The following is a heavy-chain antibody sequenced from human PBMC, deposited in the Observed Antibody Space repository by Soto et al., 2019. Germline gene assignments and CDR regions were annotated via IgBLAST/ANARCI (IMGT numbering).Heavy chain of an antibody. CDR3: ASTAGYFDS. CDR2: IKEDGSKK. Sequence: GGSLRLSCAASGFSFSTYWVTWVRQAPGRGLQWVANIKEDGSKKFYVDSVKGRFTISRDNAQNSLYLQMNSLRAEDTAVYYCASTAGYFDSWGQGILVTVSS. D-gene: IGHD6-13*01. CDR1: GFSFSTYW. V-gene: IGHV3-7*03. J-gene: IGHJ4*02.